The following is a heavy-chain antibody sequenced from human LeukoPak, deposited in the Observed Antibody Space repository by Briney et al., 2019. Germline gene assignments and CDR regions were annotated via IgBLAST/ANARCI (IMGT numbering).Heavy chain of an antibody. Sequence: RPSETLSLTCTVSGGSISSSSYYWGWIRQPPGKGLEWIGSIYYSGSTYYNPSLKSRVTISVDTSKNEFSLELSSVTAADTAVYYCARRSGWYYFDYWGQGTLVTVSS. CDR2: IYYSGST. CDR1: GGSISSSSYY. D-gene: IGHD6-19*01. CDR3: ARRSGWYYFDY. J-gene: IGHJ4*02. V-gene: IGHV4-39*01.